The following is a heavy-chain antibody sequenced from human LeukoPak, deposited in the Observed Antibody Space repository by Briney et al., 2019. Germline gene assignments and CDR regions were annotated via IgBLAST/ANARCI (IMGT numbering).Heavy chain of an antibody. CDR2: INAGNGNT. CDR3: AREGELLWFGELLSPANWFDP. Sequence: ASVKVSCTASGYTFTSYAMHWVRQAPGQRLEWMGWINAGNGNTEYSQKFQGRVTITRDTSASTAYMELSSLRSEDTAVYYCAREGELLWFGELLSPANWFDPWGQGTLVTVSS. D-gene: IGHD3-10*01. V-gene: IGHV1-3*01. CDR1: GYTFTSYA. J-gene: IGHJ5*02.